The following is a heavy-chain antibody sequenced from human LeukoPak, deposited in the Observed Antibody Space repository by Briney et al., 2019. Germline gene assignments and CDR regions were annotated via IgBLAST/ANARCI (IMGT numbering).Heavy chain of an antibody. J-gene: IGHJ6*03. Sequence: ASVKVSCKASGYTFTSYDINWVRQATGQGLEWIGWMNPNSGNTGYAQKFQGRVTMTRNTSISTAYMELSSRRSEDTAVYYCARGRRGVVPAAKNYYYYYMDVWGKGTTVTVSS. CDR3: ARGRRGVVPAAKNYYYYYMDV. CDR1: GYTFTSYD. D-gene: IGHD2-2*01. V-gene: IGHV1-8*01. CDR2: MNPNSGNT.